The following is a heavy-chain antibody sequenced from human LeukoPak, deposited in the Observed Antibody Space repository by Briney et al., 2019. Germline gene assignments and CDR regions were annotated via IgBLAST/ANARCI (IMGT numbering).Heavy chain of an antibody. CDR3: SKDRGGVTFEYFQY. CDR1: GFTFSNYA. V-gene: IGHV3-23*01. D-gene: IGHD3-16*01. Sequence: LTGGSLRLSCAASGFTFSNYAMTWVRQAPGKGLEWVSSISGSVSSTYYADSVKGRFTISRDNSKNAMFLQMNSLSAEDTATYYCSKDRGGVTFEYFQYWGQGTLVTVSS. J-gene: IGHJ1*01. CDR2: ISGSVSST.